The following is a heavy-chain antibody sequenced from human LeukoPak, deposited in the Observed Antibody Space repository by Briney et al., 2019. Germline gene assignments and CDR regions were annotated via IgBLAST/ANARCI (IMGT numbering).Heavy chain of an antibody. CDR3: ARSDFWSGYS. CDR2: IYSGGST. D-gene: IGHD3-3*01. CDR1: GFTVSSNY. V-gene: IGHV3-66*01. Sequence: GGSLRLSCAASGFTVSSNYMSWVRQAPGKGLEWGSVIYSGGSTYYADSVKGRFTISRDNSKNTLYLQMTSLRAEDTAVYYCARSDFWSGYSWGQGNLVTVSS. J-gene: IGHJ4*02.